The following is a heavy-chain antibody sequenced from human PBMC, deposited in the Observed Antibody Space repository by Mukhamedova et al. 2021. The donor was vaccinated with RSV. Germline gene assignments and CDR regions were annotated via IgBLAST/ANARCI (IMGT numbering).Heavy chain of an antibody. V-gene: IGHV3-7*03. D-gene: IGHD4-23*01. J-gene: IGHJ4*02. CDR2: MGPDGGAK. CDR3: VRSPDYGGPMFYFDS. Sequence: MGPDGGAKYYVDSVKGRFTISRDNAKNSLYLQMNILRAEDTGVYFCVRSPDYGGPMFYFDSWGPGALVAVSS.